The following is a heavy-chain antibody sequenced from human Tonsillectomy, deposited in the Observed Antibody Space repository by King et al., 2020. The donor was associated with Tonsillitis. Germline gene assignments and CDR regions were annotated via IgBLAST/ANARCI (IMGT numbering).Heavy chain of an antibody. CDR3: ARLWLSIEYYYDSSGSQDY. D-gene: IGHD3-22*01. CDR1: GFTFSSYS. J-gene: IGHJ4*02. CDR2: ISSSSSTI. V-gene: IGHV3-48*01. Sequence: VQLVESGGGLVQPGGSLRLSCAASGFTFSSYSMNWVRQAPGKGLEWVSYISSSSSTIYYADSVKGRFTISRDNAKNSLYLQMNSLRAEDTAVYYCARLWLSIEYYYDSSGSQDYWGQGTLVTVSS.